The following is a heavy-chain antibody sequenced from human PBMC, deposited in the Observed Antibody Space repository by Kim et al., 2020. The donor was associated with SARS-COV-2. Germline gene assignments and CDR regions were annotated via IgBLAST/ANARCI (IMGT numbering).Heavy chain of an antibody. J-gene: IGHJ3*02. Sequence: GGSLRLSCATSVFTFSAYDMNWVRQAPGKGLEWPSFITKSSTTIYYADSVEGRFTISRDNAKNSLFLQMNSLRDEDTALYYCVRDRMGGAFDMWGQGTMVTVSS. CDR1: VFTFSAYD. D-gene: IGHD3-16*01. CDR2: ITKSSTTI. V-gene: IGHV3-48*02. CDR3: VRDRMGGAFDM.